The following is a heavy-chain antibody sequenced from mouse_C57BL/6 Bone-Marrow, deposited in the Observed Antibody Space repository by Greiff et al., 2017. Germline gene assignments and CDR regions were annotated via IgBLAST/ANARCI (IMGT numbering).Heavy chain of an antibody. CDR2: IVPSDSYT. CDR1: GYTFTSYW. D-gene: IGHD2-3*01. J-gene: IGHJ2*01. CDR3: ADGYYYFDY. V-gene: IGHV1-59*01. Sequence: QVQLQQPGAELVRPGTSVKLSCKASGYTFTSYWMHWVKQRPGQGLEWIGVIVPSDSYTNYNQKFKGKATLTVDTSSSTAYMQLSSLTSEDSAVYYCADGYYYFDYWGQGTILTVAA.